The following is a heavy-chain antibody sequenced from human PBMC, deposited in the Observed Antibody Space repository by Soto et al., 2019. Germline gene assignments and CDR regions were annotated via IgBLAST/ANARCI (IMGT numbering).Heavy chain of an antibody. V-gene: IGHV4-30-4*01. J-gene: IGHJ6*02. Sequence: QVQLQESGPGVVKPSQTLSLTCTVSGGSFSSGDYYWSWVRQPPGKGLEWIGYIYYTGSTFNHPSLKSRVSISIDTAKTQFSLKLSSVTAADTAVYYCARIHFGDEPSYSYYGMDVWGQGTTVTVSS. CDR1: GGSFSSGDYY. CDR2: IYYTGST. D-gene: IGHD4-17*01. CDR3: ARIHFGDEPSYSYYGMDV.